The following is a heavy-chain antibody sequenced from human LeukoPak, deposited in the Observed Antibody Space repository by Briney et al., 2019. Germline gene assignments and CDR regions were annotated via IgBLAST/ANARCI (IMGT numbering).Heavy chain of an antibody. J-gene: IGHJ4*02. CDR2: IIESGDT. Sequence: SETLSLTSGVTGGSFCTHFGAWIRDSPARRLEWMGEIIESGDTEYTPSLKRSVKISIHVSRSQLSLTLTSVTCAHTPLYFCARVRGIAAVAGATDDNYFDGWGQGALVSASS. CDR3: ARVRGIAAVAGATDDNYFDG. D-gene: IGHD6-13*01. CDR1: GGSFCTHF. V-gene: IGHV4-34*12.